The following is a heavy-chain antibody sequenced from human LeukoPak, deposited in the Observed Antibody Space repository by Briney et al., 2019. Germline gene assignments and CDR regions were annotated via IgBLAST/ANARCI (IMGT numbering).Heavy chain of an antibody. V-gene: IGHV1-2*02. J-gene: IGHJ4*02. D-gene: IGHD5-12*01. CDR1: GYTFTGYY. CDR3: ARIAGYDGNY. CDR2: INPNSGGT. Sequence: ASVKVSCKASGYTFTGYYMHWVRQAPGQTLEWMGWINPNSGGTNCAQRFQGRVTMTRDTSISTAYMELSRLRSDDTAVYYCARIAGYDGNYWGQGTLVTVSS.